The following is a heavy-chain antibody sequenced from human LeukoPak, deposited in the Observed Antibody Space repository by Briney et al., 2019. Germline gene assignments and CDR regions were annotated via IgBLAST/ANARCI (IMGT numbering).Heavy chain of an antibody. J-gene: IGHJ4*02. CDR1: GFTFSSYW. D-gene: IGHD1-14*01. CDR3: VREPQAEYYFDY. Sequence: GGSLRLSCAASGFTFSSYWMHWVRQAPGKGLVWVSRINSDGSSTTYADSVKGRFTVARDNAKNTLYLQMNSLRAEDTAVYYCVREPQAEYYFDYWGQGTLVTVSS. V-gene: IGHV3-74*01. CDR2: INSDGSST.